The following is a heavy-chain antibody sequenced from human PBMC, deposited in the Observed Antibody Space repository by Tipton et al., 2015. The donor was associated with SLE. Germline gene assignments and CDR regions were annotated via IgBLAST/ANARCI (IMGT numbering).Heavy chain of an antibody. D-gene: IGHD3-22*01. CDR3: ARGPLHFYYSSGFRQYNWFDP. J-gene: IGHJ5*02. CDR1: GYTFTDYY. V-gene: IGHV1-2*02. Sequence: QLVQSGAEVKKPGASVKVSCKASGYTFTDYYIHWVRQAPGQGLEWMGWINPNSGDTSFAQKFQGRVTMTRDTSIRTAYIGLSSLSSDDTAGYYCARGPLHFYYSSGFRQYNWFDPWGQGTLVTVSS. CDR2: INPNSGDT.